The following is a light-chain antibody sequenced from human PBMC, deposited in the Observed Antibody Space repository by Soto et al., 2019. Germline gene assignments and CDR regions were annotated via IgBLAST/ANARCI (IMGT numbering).Light chain of an antibody. CDR3: MQALQTPT. CDR1: QSLLHSNGYNY. CDR2: LGS. J-gene: IGKJ4*01. Sequence: DIVMTQSPVFLPVTPGEPASISCRSSQSLLHSNGYNYLVWYLQKSGQSPQLLIYLGSNRASGVHDRFSGSGSGTDFTLKISRVEAEDVGVYYCMQALQTPTFGGGTKVEIK. V-gene: IGKV2-28*01.